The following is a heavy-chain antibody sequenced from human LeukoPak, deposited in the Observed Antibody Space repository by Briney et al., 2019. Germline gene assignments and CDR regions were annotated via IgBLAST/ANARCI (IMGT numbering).Heavy chain of an antibody. CDR3: ARGLGYCTSTTCLLPFDY. V-gene: IGHV3-53*01. J-gene: IGHJ4*02. Sequence: GGSLRLSCAASGFTVSTYYMTWVRQAPGKGLECVSVIYSGGSTYYADSVKGRFTVSRDNSKNTLYLQMNSLRAEDTAMYYCARGLGYCTSTTCLLPFDYSGQGTLVTVSS. CDR1: GFTVSTYY. D-gene: IGHD2-2*01. CDR2: IYSGGST.